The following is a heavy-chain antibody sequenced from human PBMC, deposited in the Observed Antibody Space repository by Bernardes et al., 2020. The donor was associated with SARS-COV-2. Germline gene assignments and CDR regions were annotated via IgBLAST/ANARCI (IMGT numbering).Heavy chain of an antibody. D-gene: IGHD2-15*01. V-gene: IGHV3-53*01. Sequence: GSLRLSCAASGLHVSTHYMNWVRQAPGKGLEWVSVIYTGGTTYYADAVKGRFTISRDNSKNTLYLQMNSLRAEDTAVYYCAREYCSGGSCYHDGFDVWGQGTMVTVSS. J-gene: IGHJ3*01. CDR2: IYTGGTT. CDR1: GLHVSTHY. CDR3: AREYCSGGSCYHDGFDV.